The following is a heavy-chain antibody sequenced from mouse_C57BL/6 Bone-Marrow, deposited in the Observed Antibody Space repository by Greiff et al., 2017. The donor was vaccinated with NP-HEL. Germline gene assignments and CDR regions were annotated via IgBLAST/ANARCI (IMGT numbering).Heavy chain of an antibody. CDR3: AREGLYYYGSSMRFAY. CDR1: GYTFTSYW. D-gene: IGHD1-1*01. CDR2: IHPNSGST. Sequence: QVQLQQPGAELVKPGASVKLSCKASGYTFTSYWMHWVKQRPGQGLEWIGMIHPNSGSTNYNEKFKSKATLTVDKSSSTAYMQLRSLTSEDSAVYYCAREGLYYYGSSMRFAYWGQGTLVTVSA. J-gene: IGHJ3*01. V-gene: IGHV1-64*01.